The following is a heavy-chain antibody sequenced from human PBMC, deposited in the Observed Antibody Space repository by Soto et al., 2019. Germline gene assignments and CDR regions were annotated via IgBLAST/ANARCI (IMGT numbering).Heavy chain of an antibody. CDR3: ARGANYYDSSGYYPRYYYYYGMDV. D-gene: IGHD3-22*01. CDR1: GYSFTSYW. Sequence: GESLKISCKGSGYSFTSYWIGWVRQMPGKGLEWMGIIYPGDSDTRYSPSFQGQVTISADKSISTAYLQWSSLKASDTAMYYCARGANYYDSSGYYPRYYYYYGMDVWGQGTTVTAP. J-gene: IGHJ6*02. V-gene: IGHV5-51*01. CDR2: IYPGDSDT.